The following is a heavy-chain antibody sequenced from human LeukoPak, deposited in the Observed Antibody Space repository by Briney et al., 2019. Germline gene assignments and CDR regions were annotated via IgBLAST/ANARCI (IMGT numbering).Heavy chain of an antibody. J-gene: IGHJ4*02. Sequence: SETLSLTCTVSGASMSGLSWSWIRQAPGKGLEWIGFIQPGGSTNYNPSLKSRVTMSVDTSKNQFSLKLSSVTAADTAVYYCARDRGTWNDDGFDYWGQGTLVTVSS. CDR3: ARDRGTWNDDGFDY. CDR1: GASMSGLS. V-gene: IGHV4-59*11. D-gene: IGHD1-1*01. CDR2: IQPGGST.